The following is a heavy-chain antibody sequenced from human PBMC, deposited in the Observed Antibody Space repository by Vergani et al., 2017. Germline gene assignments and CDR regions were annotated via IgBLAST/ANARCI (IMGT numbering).Heavy chain of an antibody. CDR3: AIGTYYYDSSGYYLDY. CDR1: GYSLTELT. J-gene: IGHJ4*02. CDR2: FDPEHGEV. V-gene: IGHV1-24*01. D-gene: IGHD3-22*01. Sequence: QVQLVQSGSEVRKPGASVKVSCQVSGYSLTELTIHWVRQAPGKGLEWMGGFDPEHGEVTFAHHIQGRVTMTEDRSTDTAYMELSSLRPEDTALYYCAIGTYYYDSSGYYLDYWGQGTLVTVSA.